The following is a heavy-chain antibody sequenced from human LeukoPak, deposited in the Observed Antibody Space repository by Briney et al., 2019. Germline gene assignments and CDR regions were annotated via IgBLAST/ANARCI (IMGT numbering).Heavy chain of an antibody. CDR3: AREKRAGYFDY. CDR2: IGSSISTI. CDR1: GFTFSSYS. V-gene: IGHV3-48*04. Sequence: PGGSLRLSCAASGFTFSSYSMKWVRQAPGKGLEWVSYIGSSISTIYYADSVKGRFTISRDNAKNSLYLQMNSLRAEDTALYYCAREKRAGYFDYWGQGTLVTVSS. J-gene: IGHJ4*02. D-gene: IGHD6-19*01.